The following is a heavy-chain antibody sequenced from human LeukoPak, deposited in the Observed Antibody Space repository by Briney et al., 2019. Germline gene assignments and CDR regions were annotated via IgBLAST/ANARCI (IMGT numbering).Heavy chain of an antibody. CDR3: SRDSGYCSGGSCWYFDF. J-gene: IGHJ4*02. CDR2: INPNSGGT. D-gene: IGHD2-15*01. CDR1: GYTFTGYY. Sequence: ASVKVSCKASGYTFTGYYMHWVRQAPGQGLEWMGWINPNSGGTNYAQKFQGRVTMTRDMSISTAYMELSRLGSDDTAVYYCSRDSGYCSGGSCWYFDFWGQGTLVTVSA. V-gene: IGHV1-2*02.